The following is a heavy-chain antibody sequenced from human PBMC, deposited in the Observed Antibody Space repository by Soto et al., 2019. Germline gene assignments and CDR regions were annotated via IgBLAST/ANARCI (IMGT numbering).Heavy chain of an antibody. J-gene: IGHJ1*01. Sequence: QVQLQESGPGLVKPSETLSLTCTVSVGSISSYYWSWIRQPPGKGLEWIGYIYYSGSTNYNPSLQSRVTISADPSKSQFSLKLSSVTAADTAVYYCAGGWGGYFRHWGQGTMVTVSS. V-gene: IGHV4-59*01. CDR2: IYYSGST. CDR3: AGGWGGYFRH. D-gene: IGHD7-27*01. CDR1: VGSISSYY.